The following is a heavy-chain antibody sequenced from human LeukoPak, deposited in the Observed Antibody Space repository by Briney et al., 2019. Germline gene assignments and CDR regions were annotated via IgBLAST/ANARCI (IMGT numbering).Heavy chain of an antibody. V-gene: IGHV4-34*01. CDR2: INHSGST. CDR3: ARRFRWYGSDHFDY. J-gene: IGHJ4*02. D-gene: IGHD3-10*01. CDR1: GGSFSGYY. Sequence: PSETLSLTCAVYGGSFSGYYWSWIRQPPGKGLEWIGEINHSGSTNYNPSLKSRVTISVDTSKNQFSLKLSSVTAADTAVYYRARRFRWYGSDHFDYWGQGTLVTVSS.